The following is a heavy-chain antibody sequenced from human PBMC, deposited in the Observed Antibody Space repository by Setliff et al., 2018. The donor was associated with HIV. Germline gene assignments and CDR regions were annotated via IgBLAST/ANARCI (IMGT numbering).Heavy chain of an antibody. CDR3: ARARTIGVSALFFDP. D-gene: IGHD3-3*01. Sequence: KPSETLSLTCTVSGGSISSYYWSWIRQPPGKGLEWIGYIYASGSTKYNPSLESRVTISVDTSKNQFSLKLSSVTAADTAVYYCARARTIGVSALFFDPWGQGTPVTVSS. CDR2: IYASGST. V-gene: IGHV4-59*01. CDR1: GGSISSYY. J-gene: IGHJ5*02.